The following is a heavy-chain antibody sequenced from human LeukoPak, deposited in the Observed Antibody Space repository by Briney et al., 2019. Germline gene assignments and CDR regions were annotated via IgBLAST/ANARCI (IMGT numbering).Heavy chain of an antibody. CDR1: GFTFSSYW. V-gene: IGHV3-7*01. Sequence: GGSLRLSCAASGFTFSSYWMSWVRQAPGKGLGWVANIKQDGSEKYYVDSVKGRFTISRDNAKNSLYLQMNSLRADDTAVYYCARDLAGPPQEAFDIWGQGTMVTVSS. J-gene: IGHJ3*02. CDR2: IKQDGSEK. CDR3: ARDLAGPPQEAFDI.